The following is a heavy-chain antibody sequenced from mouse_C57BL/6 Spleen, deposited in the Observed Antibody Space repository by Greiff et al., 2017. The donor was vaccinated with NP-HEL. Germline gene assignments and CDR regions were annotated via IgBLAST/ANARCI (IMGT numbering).Heavy chain of an antibody. CDR2: ISSGSSTN. CDR1: GFTFSDYG. Sequence: EVMLVESGGGLVKPGGSLKLSCAASGFTFSDYGMHWVRQAPEKGLEWVAYISSGSSTNYYADTVKGRITISRDNAKNTLFLHMTSLRSEDTALYCCGREVLYWYFDVWGTGTTLTVSS. CDR3: GREVLYWYFDV. J-gene: IGHJ1*03. V-gene: IGHV5-17*01.